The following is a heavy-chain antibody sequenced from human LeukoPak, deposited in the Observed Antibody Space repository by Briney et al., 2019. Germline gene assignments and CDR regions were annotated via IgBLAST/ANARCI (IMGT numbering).Heavy chain of an antibody. CDR2: INPSGGST. CDR3: ARDLQNDWFDP. Sequence: GASVKVSCKASGYTFTSYYMHWVRQAPGQGLEWMGIINPSGGSTSYAQKFQGRVTMTTDTSTSTVYMELSSLSFEDTAVYYCARDLQNDWFDPWGQGTLVIVSS. CDR1: GYTFTSYY. V-gene: IGHV1-46*03. J-gene: IGHJ5*02. D-gene: IGHD4-11*01.